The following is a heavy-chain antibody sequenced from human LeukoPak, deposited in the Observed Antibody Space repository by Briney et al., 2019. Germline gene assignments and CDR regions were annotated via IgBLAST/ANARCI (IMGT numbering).Heavy chain of an antibody. V-gene: IGHV3-30*03. Sequence: GGSLRLSCAASGFTFSNYGMHWVRQAPGEGLEWVALISYDGSKKYYADSVKGRFIISRDNSKDTLYLQMNSLRAEDTAVYYCARVTVSSSEVIFDYWGQGSLVTVSS. CDR2: ISYDGSKK. D-gene: IGHD1-20*01. CDR1: GFTFSNYG. J-gene: IGHJ4*02. CDR3: ARVTVSSSEVIFDY.